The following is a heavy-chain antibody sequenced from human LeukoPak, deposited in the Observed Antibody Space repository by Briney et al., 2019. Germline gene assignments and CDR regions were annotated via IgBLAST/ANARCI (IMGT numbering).Heavy chain of an antibody. J-gene: IGHJ5*02. Sequence: ASVKVSCKASGYTFTSYGISWVRQAPGQGLEWMGWISAYNGNTNYAQKLQGRVTMTTDTSTSTAYMELRSLRSDDTAVYYCARDQGWNSSGWWIHWFDPWGQGTLVTVSS. CDR2: ISAYNGNT. CDR1: GYTFTSYG. D-gene: IGHD6-19*01. CDR3: ARDQGWNSSGWWIHWFDP. V-gene: IGHV1-18*01.